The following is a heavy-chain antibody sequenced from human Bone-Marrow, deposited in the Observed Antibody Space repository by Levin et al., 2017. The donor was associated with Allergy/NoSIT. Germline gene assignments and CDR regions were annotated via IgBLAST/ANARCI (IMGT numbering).Heavy chain of an antibody. CDR2: INAGNGNT. CDR1: GYTFTSYA. J-gene: IGHJ4*02. CDR3: ARVEGWIDDIVVVPAAIGYYFDY. D-gene: IGHD2-2*01. Sequence: GESLKISCKASGYTFTSYAMHWVRQASGQRLEWMGWINAGNGNTKYSQKFQGRVTITRDTSASTAYMELSSLRSEDTAVYYCARVEGWIDDIVVVPAAIGYYFDYWGQGTLVTVSS. V-gene: IGHV1-3*01.